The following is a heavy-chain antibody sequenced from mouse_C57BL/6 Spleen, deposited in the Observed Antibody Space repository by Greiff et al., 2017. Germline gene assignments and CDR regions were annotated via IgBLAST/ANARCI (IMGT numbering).Heavy chain of an antibody. CDR3: ARAPNYYGSSGFAY. CDR2: IFPGSGST. CDR1: GYTFPGSW. J-gene: IGHJ3*01. V-gene: IGHV1-9*01. Sequence: QVQLQQSGAELLKPGASVKLSCKATGYTFPGSWIEWVSPRPGPGLEWLGEIFPGSGSTNYNEQFKGKATFTADTSSNTAYMQLSSLTTEDSAIYYCARAPNYYGSSGFAYWGQGTLVTVSA. D-gene: IGHD1-1*01.